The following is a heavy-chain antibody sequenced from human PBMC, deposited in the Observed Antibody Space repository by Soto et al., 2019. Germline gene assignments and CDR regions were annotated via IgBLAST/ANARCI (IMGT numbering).Heavy chain of an antibody. V-gene: IGHV4-30-2*01. J-gene: IGHJ6*02. CDR2: IYHSGST. D-gene: IGHD1-26*01. CDR1: GGSISSGGYS. Sequence: QLQLQESGSGLVKPSQTLSLTCAVSGGSISSGGYSWSWIRQPPGKGLEWIGYIYHSGSTYYNPSLKSRVTKSVDRSKNQFCLKLSSVTAADTAVYYCARWDHYYYYGMDVWGQGTTVTVSS. CDR3: ARWDHYYYYGMDV.